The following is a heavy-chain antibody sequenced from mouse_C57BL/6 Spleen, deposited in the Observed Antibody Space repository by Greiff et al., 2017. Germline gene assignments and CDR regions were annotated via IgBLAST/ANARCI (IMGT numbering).Heavy chain of an antibody. V-gene: IGHV5-16*01. J-gene: IGHJ2*01. CDR2: INYDGSSS. CDR3: ARDGTGFDD. CDR1: GFTFSDYY. Sequence: EVMLVESEGGLVQPGSSMTLSCTASGFTFSDYYMAWVRQVPEKGLEWVANINYDGSSSYYLASLKSRFIISRDNAKNILYLQMSSLKSEDTATYYCARDGTGFDDWGQGTTLTVSS. D-gene: IGHD4-1*01.